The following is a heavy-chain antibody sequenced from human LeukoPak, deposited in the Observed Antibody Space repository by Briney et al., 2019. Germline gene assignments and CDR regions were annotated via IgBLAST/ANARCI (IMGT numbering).Heavy chain of an antibody. CDR1: GGSNSSGSYY. CDR3: ARDHLELGCDY. J-gene: IGHJ4*02. V-gene: IGHV4-61*02. CDR2: IYTSGST. Sequence: SQTLSLTCTVSGGSNSSGSYYWSWIRQPAGKGLEWIGRIYTSGSTNYNPSLKSRVTISVDTSKNQFSLKLSSVTAADTAVYYCARDHLELGCDYWGQGTLVTVST. D-gene: IGHD1-26*01.